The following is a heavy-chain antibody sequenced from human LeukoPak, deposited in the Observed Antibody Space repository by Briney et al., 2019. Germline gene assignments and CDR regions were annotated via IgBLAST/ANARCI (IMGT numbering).Heavy chain of an antibody. J-gene: IGHJ6*03. CDR3: AREVGGTTARYYYYYYMDV. CDR2: MNPNSGNT. Sequence: ASVKVSCKASGYTFTSYDINWVRQATGQGLEWMGWMNPNSGNTGYAQKFQGRVTITRNTSISTAYMELSSLRSDDTAVYYCAREVGGTTARYYYYYYMDVWGKGTTVIVSS. V-gene: IGHV1-8*03. CDR1: GYTFTSYD. D-gene: IGHD1-1*01.